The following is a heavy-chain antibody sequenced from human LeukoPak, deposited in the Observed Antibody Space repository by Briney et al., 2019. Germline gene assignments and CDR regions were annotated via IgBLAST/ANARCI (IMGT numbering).Heavy chain of an antibody. CDR2: ISGSGGSA. J-gene: IGHJ4*02. CDR1: GFTFSSYA. V-gene: IGHV3-23*01. CDR3: AKDRWLEWELPNDY. D-gene: IGHD1-26*01. Sequence: GGPLRLSCAASGFTFSSYAMSWVRQAPGKGLEWVSAISGSGGSAYYADSVKGRFTISRDNSKNTLYLQMNSLRAEDTAVYYCAKDRWLEWELPNDYWGQGTLVTVSS.